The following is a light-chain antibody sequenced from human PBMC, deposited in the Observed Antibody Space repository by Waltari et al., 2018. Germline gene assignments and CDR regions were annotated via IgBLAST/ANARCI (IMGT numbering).Light chain of an antibody. CDR1: ESVDSN. Sequence: CRASESVDSNLAWYQQKPGKAPRLLIYDASRRATGIPERFSGSGSGTDFSLTISRLEPEDFAMYYCQKYVNLPATFGQGTKVEIK. J-gene: IGKJ1*01. V-gene: IGKV3-20*01. CDR2: DAS. CDR3: QKYVNLPAT.